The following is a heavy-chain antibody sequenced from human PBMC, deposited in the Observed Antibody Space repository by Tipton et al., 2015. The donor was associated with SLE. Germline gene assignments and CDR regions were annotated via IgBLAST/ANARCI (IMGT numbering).Heavy chain of an antibody. Sequence: TLSLTCAVYGGSFSGYYWSWIRQPAGKGLEWIGYIYTSGSTNYNPSLKSRVTISVDTSKNQFSLKLSSVTAADTAVYYCARSGLRGYSYVHFDYWGQGTLVTVSS. D-gene: IGHD5-18*01. CDR2: IYTSGST. CDR3: ARSGLRGYSYVHFDY. J-gene: IGHJ4*02. V-gene: IGHV4-4*09. CDR1: GGSFSGYY.